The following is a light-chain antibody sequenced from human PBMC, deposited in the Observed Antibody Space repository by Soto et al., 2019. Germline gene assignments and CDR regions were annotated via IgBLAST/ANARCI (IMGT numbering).Light chain of an antibody. Sequence: QSALTQPPSASGSPGQSVTISCTGTSSDVGGYNYVSWYQQHPGKAPKLMIYEVNKRPSGFPDRFSGSKSGNTASLTVSGLQADDEADYYCNSYGGSNNYVVFGGGTKLTVL. V-gene: IGLV2-8*01. CDR1: SSDVGGYNY. CDR3: NSYGGSNNYVV. J-gene: IGLJ2*01. CDR2: EVN.